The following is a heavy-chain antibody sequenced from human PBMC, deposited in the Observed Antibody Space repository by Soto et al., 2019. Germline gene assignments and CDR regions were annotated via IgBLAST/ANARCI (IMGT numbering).Heavy chain of an antibody. D-gene: IGHD6-13*01. CDR2: INAGNGNT. J-gene: IGHJ2*01. CDR3: ARVASRGVWYFDL. Sequence: QVQLVQSGAEVKKPGASVKVSCKASGYTFTSYAMHWVRQAPGQRLEWMGWINAGNGNTKYSQKFQGRVTITRDTSASTAYMELSSLRSEDTAVYYCARVASRGVWYFDLWGRGTLVTVSS. V-gene: IGHV1-3*01. CDR1: GYTFTSYA.